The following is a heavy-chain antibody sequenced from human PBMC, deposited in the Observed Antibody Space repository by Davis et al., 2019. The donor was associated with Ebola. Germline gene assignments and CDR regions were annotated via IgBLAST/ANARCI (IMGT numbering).Heavy chain of an antibody. Sequence: PGGSLRLSCAASGFTFSSYAMSWVRQAPGKGLEWVSAISGTAGDTYYPGSVKGRFTISRENAKNSLYLQMNSLRAEDTAVYYCAREYGDLIYYGMDVWGQGTTVTVSS. V-gene: IGHV3-23*01. CDR2: ISGTAGDT. J-gene: IGHJ6*02. D-gene: IGHD4-17*01. CDR3: AREYGDLIYYGMDV. CDR1: GFTFSSYA.